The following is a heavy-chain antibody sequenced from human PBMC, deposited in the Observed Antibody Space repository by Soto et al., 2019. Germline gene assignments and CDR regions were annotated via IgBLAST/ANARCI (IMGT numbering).Heavy chain of an antibody. V-gene: IGHV3-30*09. CDR1: RFTFSAYT. Sequence: PGGSLRLSCAASRFTFSAYTMHWVRQAPGKGLEWVAVISYDGSDKYYADSVKGRFAISRDNSKNTLYLQMNSLRAEDTAIYFCASTGSYMAGAWFDPWGQGTLVTVSS. CDR2: ISYDGSDK. CDR3: ASTGSYMAGAWFDP. D-gene: IGHD1-26*01. J-gene: IGHJ5*02.